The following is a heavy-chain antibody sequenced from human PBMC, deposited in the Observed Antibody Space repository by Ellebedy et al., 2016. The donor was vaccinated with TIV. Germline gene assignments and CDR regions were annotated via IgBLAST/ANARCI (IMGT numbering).Heavy chain of an antibody. V-gene: IGHV1-69*04. CDR1: GGTFNTFV. Sequence: SVKVSXXASGGTFNTFVFNWVRQAPGQGLEWMGRIIPLLDVPNYAQKFEGRVTITADESTSTAYMELSSLRSEDTAVYYCARGTYDYVWGSGRYQYYYMDVWGKGTTVTVSS. D-gene: IGHD3-16*01. J-gene: IGHJ6*03. CDR3: ARGTYDYVWGSGRYQYYYMDV. CDR2: IIPLLDVP.